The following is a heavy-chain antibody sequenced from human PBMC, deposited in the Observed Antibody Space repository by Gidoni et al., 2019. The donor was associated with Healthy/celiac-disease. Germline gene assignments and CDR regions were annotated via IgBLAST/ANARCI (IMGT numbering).Heavy chain of an antibody. CDR1: GYSFHSYW. V-gene: IGHV5-51*01. CDR2: IYPGDSDT. J-gene: IGHJ6*02. Sequence: EVQLVQSGAEVKKPGESLQLSCEGSGYSFHSYWIGWVRQMPGKVLEWMGIIYPGDSDTRYSPSFQGQVTISADKSTSTAYLQWSSLKASDTAMYYCARGGDGYNRRADVWGQGTTVTVSS. D-gene: IGHD5-12*01. CDR3: ARGGDGYNRRADV.